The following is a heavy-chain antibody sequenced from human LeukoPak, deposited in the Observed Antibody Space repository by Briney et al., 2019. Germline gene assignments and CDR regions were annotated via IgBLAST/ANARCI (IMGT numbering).Heavy chain of an antibody. V-gene: IGHV1-18*01. J-gene: IGHJ1*01. CDR1: NYTFTSYP. Sequence: ASVKVSCKASNYTFTSYPISWVRQAPGQGLEWMGWISAYSGNTNYTQKVQGRVTMTTDTSTNTAYMELASLRPDDTAIYYCTRGSSPQYFQHWGQGTLVTVSS. D-gene: IGHD6-13*01. CDR3: TRGSSPQYFQH. CDR2: ISAYSGNT.